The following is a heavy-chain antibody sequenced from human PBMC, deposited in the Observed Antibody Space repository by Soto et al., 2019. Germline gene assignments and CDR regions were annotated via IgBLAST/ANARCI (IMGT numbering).Heavy chain of an antibody. D-gene: IGHD2-21*01. CDR3: AEGDGRNSVDY. CDR1: GFTFNIYG. V-gene: IGHV3-30*18. CDR2: ILYDGSKK. Sequence: LRLSCAASGFTFNIYGMHWVRQAPGKGLEWVALILYDGSKKYYTDSVKGRFTISRDNSKNTLYLQMNSLTAEDTAVYYCAEGDGRNSVDYWGQGTLVTVSS. J-gene: IGHJ4*02.